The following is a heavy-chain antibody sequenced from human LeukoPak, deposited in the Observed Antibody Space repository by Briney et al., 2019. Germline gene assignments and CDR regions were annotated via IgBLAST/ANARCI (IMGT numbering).Heavy chain of an antibody. Sequence: GGSLRLSCAASGFTFSSYAMSWVRQAPGKGLEWVSAISGSGGSTYYADSVKGRFTISRDNSKNTPYLQMNSLRAEDTAVYYCAKVYSSSWYPDAFDIWGQGTMVTVSS. CDR2: ISGSGGST. V-gene: IGHV3-23*01. D-gene: IGHD6-13*01. CDR3: AKVYSSSWYPDAFDI. CDR1: GFTFSSYA. J-gene: IGHJ3*02.